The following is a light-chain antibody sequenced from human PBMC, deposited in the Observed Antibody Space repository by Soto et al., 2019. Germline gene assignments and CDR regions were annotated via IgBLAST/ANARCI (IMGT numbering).Light chain of an antibody. Sequence: EIVMTQSLATLSVSPGERATLSCRASQSVTSNLAWYQQKPGQAPRLLIYGASTRATGIPARFSGSGSGTEFTLTISSLQSEDFAVYYCHQYNNWPPTFGQGTKVEIK. CDR2: GAS. J-gene: IGKJ1*01. V-gene: IGKV3-15*01. CDR3: HQYNNWPPT. CDR1: QSVTSN.